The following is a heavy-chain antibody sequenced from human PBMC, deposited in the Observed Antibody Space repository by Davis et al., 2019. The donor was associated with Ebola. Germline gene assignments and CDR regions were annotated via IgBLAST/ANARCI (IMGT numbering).Heavy chain of an antibody. CDR1: GGSVSSGSYY. V-gene: IGHV4-61*01. Sequence: PGGSLRLSCTVSGGSVSSGSYYWSWIRQPPGKGLEWIGYIYYSGSTNYNPSLKSRVTISVDTSKNQFSLKLSSVTAADTAVYYCARDLVVVPAATYYYYGMDVWGQGTTVTVSS. J-gene: IGHJ6*02. CDR2: IYYSGST. CDR3: ARDLVVVPAATYYYYGMDV. D-gene: IGHD2-2*01.